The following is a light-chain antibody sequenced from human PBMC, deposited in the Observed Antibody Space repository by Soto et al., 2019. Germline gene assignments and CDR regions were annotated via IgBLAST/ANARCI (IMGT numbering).Light chain of an antibody. Sequence: DIQMTQSPSSLSASIGDIFTISFRASQDISSSLNWYQHKSGKAPKLLIYAASGLNSGVPSRFSGSGSGTDFTLTISSLQPEDFATYYCQQSYVTPWTFGQGTKVDIK. J-gene: IGKJ1*01. CDR3: QQSYVTPWT. CDR2: AAS. V-gene: IGKV1-39*01. CDR1: QDISSS.